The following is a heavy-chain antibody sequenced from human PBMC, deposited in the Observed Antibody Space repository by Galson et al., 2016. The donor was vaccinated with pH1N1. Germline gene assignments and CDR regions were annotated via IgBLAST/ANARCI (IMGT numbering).Heavy chain of an antibody. Sequence: QSGAEVKKPGASVKVSCKASGYTFSIYGVTWVRQAPGQGLEWMGWISAYSGATDYAQKFQGGAVIMTTDTSTSTAYMELRSLTSDDTAVYYGARGLAVACTFNFDPWGQGTLVTVSS. V-gene: IGHV1-18*01. CDR3: ARGLAVACTFNFDP. CDR1: GYTFSIYG. J-gene: IGHJ5*02. CDR2: ISAYSGAT. D-gene: IGHD6-19*01.